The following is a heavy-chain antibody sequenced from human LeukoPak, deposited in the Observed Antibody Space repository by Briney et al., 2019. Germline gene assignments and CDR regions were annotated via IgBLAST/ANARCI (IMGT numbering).Heavy chain of an antibody. D-gene: IGHD4-17*01. CDR1: GFTFSRYA. Sequence: PGGSLRLSCAASGFTFSRYAMSWVRQAPGKGLEWVSGISGPGGSTYHADSVKGRFTVSRDNSKNTLFLQMNSLRVEDTAVYYCARDIGGLDGDGLDYWGQGTLVSVSS. CDR3: ARDIGGLDGDGLDY. CDR2: ISGPGGST. J-gene: IGHJ4*02. V-gene: IGHV3-23*01.